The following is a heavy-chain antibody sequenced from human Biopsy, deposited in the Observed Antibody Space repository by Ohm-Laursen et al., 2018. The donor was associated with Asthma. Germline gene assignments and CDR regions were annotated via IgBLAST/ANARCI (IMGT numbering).Heavy chain of an antibody. J-gene: IGHJ4*02. CDR3: ARKAGSCISRTCYSLDF. D-gene: IGHD2-2*01. Sequence: GASVKVSCKSLGGTFNTYVIGWGRQAPGQGLEWMGGINSVFGTTTYPQKFQDRVPITADDSTSTVYMELSSLRSEDTAVYYCARKAGSCISRTCYSLDFWGQGTLVTVSS. CDR2: INSVFGTT. V-gene: IGHV1-69*13. CDR1: GGTFNTYV.